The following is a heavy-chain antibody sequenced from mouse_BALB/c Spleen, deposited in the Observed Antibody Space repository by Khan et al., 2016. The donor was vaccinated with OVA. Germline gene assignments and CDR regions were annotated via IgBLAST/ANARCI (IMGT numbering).Heavy chain of an antibody. Sequence: VQLQESGPGLVQPSQSLSITCTVSGFSLSTYGIHWVRQSPGKGLEWLGLIWSDGRTDYNVPFISRLSITTDSSTSHVFFKLLSLQPDDTALYYCARISYRYDFTYWGQGTLVTVSS. D-gene: IGHD2-12*01. CDR2: IWSDGRT. J-gene: IGHJ3*01. CDR3: ARISYRYDFTY. CDR1: GFSLSTYG. V-gene: IGHV2-2*01.